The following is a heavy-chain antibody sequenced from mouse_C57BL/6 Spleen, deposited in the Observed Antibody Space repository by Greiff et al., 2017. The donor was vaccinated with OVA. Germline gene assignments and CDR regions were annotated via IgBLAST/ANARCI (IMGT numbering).Heavy chain of an antibody. D-gene: IGHD2-3*01. Sequence: DVKLQESGPGLVKPSQSLSLTCSVPGYSITSGYYWNWIRPFPGNQLEWMGFISYDGSNNYNPSLKNRISITLDTSKNQFFLKLNSVTTEDTATYYCARGDGYYGWYFDVWGTGTTVTVSS. CDR3: ARGDGYYGWYFDV. J-gene: IGHJ1*03. CDR2: ISYDGSN. V-gene: IGHV3-6*01. CDR1: GYSITSGYY.